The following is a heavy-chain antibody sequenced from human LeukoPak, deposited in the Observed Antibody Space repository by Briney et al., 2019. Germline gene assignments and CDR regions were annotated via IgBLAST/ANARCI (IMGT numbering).Heavy chain of an antibody. J-gene: IGHJ4*02. V-gene: IGHV3-33*01. Sequence: PGGSLRLSCAASGFTFSSYGIHWVRQAPGKGLGWVAVIWYDGSNKYYADSVKGRFTISRDNSKNTLYLQMNSLRAEDTAVYYCARTTAAGPFDYWGQGTLVTVSS. D-gene: IGHD6-13*01. CDR3: ARTTAAGPFDY. CDR2: IWYDGSNK. CDR1: GFTFSSYG.